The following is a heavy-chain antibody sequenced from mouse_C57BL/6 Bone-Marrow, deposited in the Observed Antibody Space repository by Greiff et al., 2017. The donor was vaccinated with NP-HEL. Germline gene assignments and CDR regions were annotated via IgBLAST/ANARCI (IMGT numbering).Heavy chain of an antibody. CDR2: INPNYGTT. Sequence: VQLKQSGPELVKPGASVKISCKASGYSFTDYNMNWVKQSHGKSLEWIGVINPNYGTTSYNQKFKGKATLTVDQSSSTAYMQLNSLTSENSAVNYCATAQAYAMDYWGQGTSVTVSS. CDR1: GYSFTDYN. J-gene: IGHJ4*01. D-gene: IGHD3-2*02. V-gene: IGHV1-39*01. CDR3: ATAQAYAMDY.